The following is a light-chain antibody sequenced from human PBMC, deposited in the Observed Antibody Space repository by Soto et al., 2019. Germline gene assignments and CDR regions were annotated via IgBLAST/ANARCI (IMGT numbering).Light chain of an antibody. Sequence: DIVMTQSPATLSSSPGDRVTLSCRASQDISNDLAWYQQKPGQAPRLLIYDASNRDTGIPSRFSGSGSGTDFTLTISSLEPEDFAIYYCQQRSNWPRTFGHGTKVDIK. CDR3: QQRSNWPRT. V-gene: IGKV3-11*01. CDR2: DAS. J-gene: IGKJ1*01. CDR1: QDISND.